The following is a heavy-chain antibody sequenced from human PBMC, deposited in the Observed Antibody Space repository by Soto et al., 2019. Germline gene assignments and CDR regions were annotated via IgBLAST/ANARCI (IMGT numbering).Heavy chain of an antibody. J-gene: IGHJ6*04. CDR1: GFTFDDYA. CDR3: AKDRGEGSGYHRYYYYCMDV. V-gene: IGHV3-9*01. CDR2: ISWNSGSI. Sequence: PGGSLRLSCAASGFTFDDYAMHWVRQAPGKGLEWVSGISWNSGSIGYADSVKGRFTISRDNAKNSLYLQMNSLRAEDTALYYCAKDRGEGSGYHRYYYYCMDVWGKGTTVTVSP. D-gene: IGHD3-22*01.